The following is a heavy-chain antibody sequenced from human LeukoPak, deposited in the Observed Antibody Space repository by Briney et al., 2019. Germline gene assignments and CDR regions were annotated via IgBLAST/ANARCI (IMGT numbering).Heavy chain of an antibody. CDR1: GFTFSTYW. Sequence: GGSLRLSCAASGFTFSTYWMTWLRQAPGKGLEWVANIKQDGSEKYYVDSVKGRFTISRDNAKNSLYLQMNSLRAEDTAVYYCARDGMGVIKAFDIWGQGTMVTVSS. J-gene: IGHJ3*02. CDR2: IKQDGSEK. D-gene: IGHD3-10*01. CDR3: ARDGMGVIKAFDI. V-gene: IGHV3-7*05.